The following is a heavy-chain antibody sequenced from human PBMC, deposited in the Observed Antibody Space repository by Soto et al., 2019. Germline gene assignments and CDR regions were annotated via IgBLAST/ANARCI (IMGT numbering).Heavy chain of an antibody. CDR1: GFTFSTSA. CDR2: ISGSGGST. V-gene: IGHV3-23*01. J-gene: IGHJ4*02. Sequence: GGSLRLSCAASGFTFSTSAMSWVRQAPGKGLEWVSAISGSGGSTYYADSVKGRFTISRDNSMNTLYVQMNSLRAEDTAVYYCAGFSDNYETYRPFYYWGRGTLVNVSS. D-gene: IGHD4-4*01. CDR3: AGFSDNYETYRPFYY.